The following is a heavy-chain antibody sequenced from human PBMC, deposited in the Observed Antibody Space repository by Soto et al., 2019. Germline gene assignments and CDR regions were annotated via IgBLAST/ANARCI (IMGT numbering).Heavy chain of an antibody. D-gene: IGHD3-10*01. V-gene: IGHV3-30*19. J-gene: IGHJ4*02. Sequence: QVQLVESGGGVVQPGRSLRLSCAASGSTFSSYGMHWVRQAPGKGLEWVALIWYDGSNKDYADSVKGRFTISRDNVKNKMSVPMNRQRAEDTAVYSCVTWHGTGRGFVCWGQAPLVTVS. CDR1: GSTFSSYG. CDR3: VTWHGTGRGFVC. CDR2: IWYDGSNK.